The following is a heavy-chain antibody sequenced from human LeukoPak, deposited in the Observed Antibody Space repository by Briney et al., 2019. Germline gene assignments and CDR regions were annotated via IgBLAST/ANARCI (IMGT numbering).Heavy chain of an antibody. CDR1: GFTFSSYE. Sequence: GGSLRLSCAASGFTFSSYEMSWVRQAPGKGLEWVSYISSSGSAIYYADSVKGRFTISRDNAKTSLYLQMNSLRAEDTAVYSCARGRASSWHLIDYWGQGTLVTVSS. J-gene: IGHJ4*02. CDR2: ISSSGSAI. D-gene: IGHD6-13*01. V-gene: IGHV3-48*03. CDR3: ARGRASSWHLIDY.